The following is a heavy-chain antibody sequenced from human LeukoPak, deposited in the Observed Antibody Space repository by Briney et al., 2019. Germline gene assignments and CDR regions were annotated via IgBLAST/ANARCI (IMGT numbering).Heavy chain of an antibody. J-gene: IGHJ4*02. CDR1: GFSFIDTW. Sequence: GGSLRLSCATSGFSFIDTWMSWVRQAPGKGLEWVGRIRSESDGGTTDYAAPVKGRVTISRDDSLNTLFLQMNGLKVEDTAMYYCTTDPANWGPGTLVIVSS. CDR3: TTDPAN. V-gene: IGHV3-15*01. CDR2: IRSESDGGTT.